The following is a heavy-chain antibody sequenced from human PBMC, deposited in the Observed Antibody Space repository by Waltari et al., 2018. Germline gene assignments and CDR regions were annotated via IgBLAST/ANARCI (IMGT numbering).Heavy chain of an antibody. D-gene: IGHD3-16*01. Sequence: EVQLLESGGGLVQPGGSLRLSCAASGFTFSSYAMSWVRQAPGKGLEWVSAISGSGGSTYYADSVKGRFTISRDNSKNTLYLQMNSLRAEDTAVYYCASYELPMGAFDIWGQGTMVTVSS. CDR1: GFTFSSYA. V-gene: IGHV3-23*01. CDR2: ISGSGGST. J-gene: IGHJ3*02. CDR3: ASYELPMGAFDI.